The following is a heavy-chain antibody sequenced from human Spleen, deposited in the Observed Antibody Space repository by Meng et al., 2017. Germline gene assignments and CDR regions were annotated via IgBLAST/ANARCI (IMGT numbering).Heavy chain of an antibody. Sequence: VQLVESGGGLVQPGGSLRRSCAASGFTLSSYAMHWVRQAPGKGLEWVAVISYDGRNKYYADSVKVRFTISRDNSKNTLYLQMNSLRAEDPAVYYCARDSYGYPRGIDYWGQGTLVTVSS. D-gene: IGHD5-18*01. CDR1: GFTLSSYA. CDR2: ISYDGRNK. V-gene: IGHV3-30-3*01. J-gene: IGHJ4*02. CDR3: ARDSYGYPRGIDY.